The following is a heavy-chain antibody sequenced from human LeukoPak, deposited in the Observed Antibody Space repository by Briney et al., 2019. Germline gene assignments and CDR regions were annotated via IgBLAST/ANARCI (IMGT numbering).Heavy chain of an antibody. CDR2: ISSSSSTI. J-gene: IGHJ4*02. CDR3: ASRLVAARGY. CDR1: GFTFSSYS. Sequence: PGGSLRLSCAASGFTFSSYSMNWVRQAPGKGLEWVSYISSSSSTIYYADSVKGRFTISRDNAKNSLYLQMNSLRAEDTAVYYCASRLVAARGYWGQGTLVTVSS. D-gene: IGHD6-6*01. V-gene: IGHV3-48*01.